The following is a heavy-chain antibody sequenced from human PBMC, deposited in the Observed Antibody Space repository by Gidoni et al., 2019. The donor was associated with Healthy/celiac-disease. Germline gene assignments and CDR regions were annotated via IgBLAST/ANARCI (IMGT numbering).Heavy chain of an antibody. V-gene: IGHV3-13*01. Sequence: EVQRVESGGGLVQPGESLRLSCAASGFTFSSYDMHWVRQATGKGLEWVSAIGPAGDTYYPGSVKGRFTISRENAKNSLYLQMNSLRAEDTAVYYCARESPNYYDSSGYPPHMDVWGKGTTVTVSS. J-gene: IGHJ6*03. CDR3: ARESPNYYDSSGYPPHMDV. CDR2: IGPAGDT. CDR1: GFTFSSYD. D-gene: IGHD3-22*01.